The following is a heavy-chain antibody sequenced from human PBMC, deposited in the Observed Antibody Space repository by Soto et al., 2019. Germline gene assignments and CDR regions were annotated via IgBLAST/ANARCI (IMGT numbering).Heavy chain of an antibody. CDR3: AAQPLGYCSGGSCYSGY. D-gene: IGHD2-15*01. CDR1: GFTFSSYA. V-gene: IGHV3-23*01. J-gene: IGHJ4*02. Sequence: GGSLRLSCAASGFTFSSYAMSWVRQAPGKGLEWVSAISGSGGSTYYADSVKGRFTISRDNSKNTLYLQMNSLRAEDTAVYYCAAQPLGYCSGGSCYSGYWGQGTLVTVSS. CDR2: ISGSGGST.